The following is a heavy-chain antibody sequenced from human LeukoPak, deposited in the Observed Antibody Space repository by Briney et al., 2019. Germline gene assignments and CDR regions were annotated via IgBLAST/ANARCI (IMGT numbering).Heavy chain of an antibody. J-gene: IGHJ4*02. V-gene: IGHV3-30*03. CDR2: ISYDGSNK. Sequence: PGGSLRLSCAASGFTFSSYGMHWVRQAPGKGLDWVAVISYDGSNKYYADSVKGRFTISRDNSKNTLYLQMNSLRAEDTAVYYCARDRGDYDSSGYYGYFDYWGQGALVTVSS. CDR3: ARDRGDYDSSGYYGYFDY. D-gene: IGHD3-22*01. CDR1: GFTFSSYG.